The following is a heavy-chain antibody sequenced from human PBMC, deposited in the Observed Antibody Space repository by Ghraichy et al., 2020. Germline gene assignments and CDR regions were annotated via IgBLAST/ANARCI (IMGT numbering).Heavy chain of an antibody. J-gene: IGHJ4*02. Sequence: GGSLRLSCAASGFTFSSYGMHWVRQAPGKGLEWVAVISYDGSNKYYADSVKGRFTISRDNSKNTLYLQMNSLRAEDTAVYYCAKGRAIVVVTAPFDYWGQGTLVTVSS. CDR2: ISYDGSNK. CDR3: AKGRAIVVVTAPFDY. CDR1: GFTFSSYG. D-gene: IGHD2-21*02. V-gene: IGHV3-30*18.